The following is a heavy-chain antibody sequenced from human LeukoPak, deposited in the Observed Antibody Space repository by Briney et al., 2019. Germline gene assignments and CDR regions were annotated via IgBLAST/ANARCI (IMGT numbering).Heavy chain of an antibody. CDR1: GGSFSGYY. CDR2: INHSGST. CDR3: ARVVVSGRTS. V-gene: IGHV4-34*01. Sequence: SETLSLTCAVYGGSFSGYYWSWIRQPPGKGLEWIGEINHSGSTNYNPSLKSRVTISVDTSKNQFSLKLSSVTAADTAVYYCARVVVSGRTSWGQGTLVTVSS. J-gene: IGHJ4*02. D-gene: IGHD1-7*01.